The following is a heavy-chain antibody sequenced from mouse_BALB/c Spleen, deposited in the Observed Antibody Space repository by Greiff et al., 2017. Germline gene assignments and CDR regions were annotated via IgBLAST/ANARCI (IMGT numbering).Heavy chain of an antibody. Sequence: DVQLQESGPGLVKPSQSLSLTCTVTGYSITSDYAWNWIRQFPGNKLEWMGYISYSGSTSYNPSLKSRISITRDTSKNQFFLQLNSVTTEDTATYDCARYYGSYWYFDVWGAGTTVTVSS. CDR1: GYSITSDYA. J-gene: IGHJ1*01. D-gene: IGHD1-1*01. CDR2: ISYSGST. V-gene: IGHV3-2*02. CDR3: ARYYGSYWYFDV.